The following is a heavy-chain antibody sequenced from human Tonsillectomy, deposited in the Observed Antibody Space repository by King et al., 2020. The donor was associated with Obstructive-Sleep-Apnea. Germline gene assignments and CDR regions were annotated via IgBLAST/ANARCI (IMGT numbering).Heavy chain of an antibody. Sequence: VQLVESGGGVVQPGRSLRLSCAASGFTFISDGMHWVRQAPGKGLEWLAVIWIDGSNKYYADSLKGRFTISRDNSKNTLYLQMNSLRAEDTAVYYCAKATPNYYDSSGPADYWGQGTLVTVSS. V-gene: IGHV3-33*06. J-gene: IGHJ4*02. CDR2: IWIDGSNK. CDR3: AKATPNYYDSSGPADY. CDR1: GFTFISDG. D-gene: IGHD3-22*01.